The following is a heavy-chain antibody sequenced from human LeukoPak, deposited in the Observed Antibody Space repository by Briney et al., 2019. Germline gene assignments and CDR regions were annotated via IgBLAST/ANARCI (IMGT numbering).Heavy chain of an antibody. CDR2: IRSKAYGGTT. CDR3: TRDKASYCSSTSCYTDYYYYYYMDV. D-gene: IGHD2-2*02. V-gene: IGHV3-49*04. CDR1: GFTFGDYA. Sequence: GGSLRLSCAASGFTFGDYAMSWVRQAPGKGLEWVGFIRSKAYGGTTEYAASVKGRFTISRDDSKSIAYLQMNSLKTEDTAVYYCTRDKASYCSSTSCYTDYYYYYYMDVWGKGTTVTVSS. J-gene: IGHJ6*03.